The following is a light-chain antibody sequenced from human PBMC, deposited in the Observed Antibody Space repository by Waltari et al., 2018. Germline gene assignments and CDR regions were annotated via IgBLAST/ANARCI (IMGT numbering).Light chain of an antibody. CDR2: HAS. CDR1: QSIGIY. V-gene: IGKV3-20*01. J-gene: IGKJ1*01. CDR3: QKYESLPAT. Sequence: EIVLTQSPGTLSLPPGERATLSCRASQSIGIYLAWYQQKPGQAPRLLMYHASSRATGIPDRFSGSGSGTDFSLTISRLEPEDFAVYYCQKYESLPATFGQGTKVEIK.